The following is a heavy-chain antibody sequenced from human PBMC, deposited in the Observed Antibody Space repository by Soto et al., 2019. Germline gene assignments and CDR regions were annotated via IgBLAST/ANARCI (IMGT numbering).Heavy chain of an antibody. J-gene: IGHJ4*02. Sequence: GGSLRLSCAASGFTFSSYWMSWVRQAPGKGLEWVANIKQDGSEKYYVDSVKGRFTISRDNAKNSLYLQMNSLRAEDTAVYYCARDNAYYDFWSGYWRTVDYWGQGTLVTVSS. V-gene: IGHV3-7*03. CDR1: GFTFSSYW. CDR2: IKQDGSEK. CDR3: ARDNAYYDFWSGYWRTVDY. D-gene: IGHD3-3*01.